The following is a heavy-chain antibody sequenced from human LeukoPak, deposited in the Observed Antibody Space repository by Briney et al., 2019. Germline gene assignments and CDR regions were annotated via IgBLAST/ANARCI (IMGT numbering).Heavy chain of an antibody. CDR3: AVMIERAFDI. V-gene: IGHV3-30*03. D-gene: IGHD3-16*01. CDR1: GFTFSSYG. J-gene: IGHJ3*02. Sequence: QPGGSLRLSCAASGFTFSSYGMHWFRQAPGKGLEWVAVISYDGSNKYYADSVKGRFTISRDNSKNTLYLQMNSLRAEDTAVYYCAVMIERAFDIWGQGTMVTVSS. CDR2: ISYDGSNK.